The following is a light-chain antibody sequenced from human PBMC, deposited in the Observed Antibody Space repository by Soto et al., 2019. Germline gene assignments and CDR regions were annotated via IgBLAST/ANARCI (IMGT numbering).Light chain of an antibody. CDR1: SSDVGSYNL. J-gene: IGLJ1*01. CDR2: EVS. CDR3: CSYAGSSPYV. V-gene: IGLV2-23*02. Sequence: QSALTQPASVSGSTGQSITISCTGTSSDVGSYNLVSWYQQHPGKAPKLMIYEVSKRPSGVSNRFSGSKSGNTASLTISGLQAEDEADYYCCSYAGSSPYVFGTGTKVTVL.